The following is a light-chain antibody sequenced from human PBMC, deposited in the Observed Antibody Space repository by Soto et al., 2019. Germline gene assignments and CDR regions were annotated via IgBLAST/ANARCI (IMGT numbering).Light chain of an antibody. J-gene: IGKJ5*01. CDR1: QTISSW. CDR2: KAS. Sequence: DNRRSQARTTVAGCMGEGVGSRGLASQTISSWLAWYQQKPGKAPKLLIYKASTLKSGVPSRFSGCGSGTELTLTVSSLQPDDFAAYPCHLSTSSPEAFGQGTRLDIK. CDR3: HLSTSSPEA. V-gene: IGKV1-5*03.